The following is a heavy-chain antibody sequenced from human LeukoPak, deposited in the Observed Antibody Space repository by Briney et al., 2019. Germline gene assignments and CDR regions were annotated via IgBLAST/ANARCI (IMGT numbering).Heavy chain of an antibody. CDR3: AKDAPVNIVVVPAANS. J-gene: IGHJ4*02. Sequence: GGSLRLSCAASGFTFSSYAMSWVRQAPGKGLEWVSAISGSGGSTYYADSVKGRFTISRDNSKNTLYLQMNSLRAEDKAVYYSAKDAPVNIVVVPAANSWGQGTLVTVSS. CDR1: GFTFSSYA. CDR2: ISGSGGST. V-gene: IGHV3-23*01. D-gene: IGHD2-2*01.